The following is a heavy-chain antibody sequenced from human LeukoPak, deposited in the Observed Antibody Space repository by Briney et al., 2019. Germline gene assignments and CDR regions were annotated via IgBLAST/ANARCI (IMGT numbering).Heavy chain of an antibody. D-gene: IGHD3-16*01. V-gene: IGHV3-33*08. Sequence: GGSLRLSCAASGFTFSSYAMSWVRQAPGKGLEWVAVIWYDGSNKYYADSVKGRFTISRDNSKNTLYLQMNSLRAEDTAVYYCARGLIMARDDAFDIWGQGTMVTVSS. J-gene: IGHJ3*02. CDR2: IWYDGSNK. CDR1: GFTFSSYA. CDR3: ARGLIMARDDAFDI.